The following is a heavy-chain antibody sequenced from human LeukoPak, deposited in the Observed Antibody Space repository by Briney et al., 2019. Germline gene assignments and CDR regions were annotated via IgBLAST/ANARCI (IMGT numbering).Heavy chain of an antibody. CDR3: AREDYYDSGSNDY. J-gene: IGHJ4*02. D-gene: IGHD3-22*01. CDR2: MNPNSGNT. CDR1: GYTFTTYD. Sequence: ASVKVSCKASGYTFTTYDITWVRQATGQGLEWMGWMNPNSGNTAYAQKFQGRVTITRNTSISTAYMELSSLRSEDTAVYYCAREDYYDSGSNDYWGQGTLVTVSS. V-gene: IGHV1-8*03.